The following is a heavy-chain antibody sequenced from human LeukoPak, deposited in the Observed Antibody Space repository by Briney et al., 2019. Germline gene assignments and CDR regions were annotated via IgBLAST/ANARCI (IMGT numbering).Heavy chain of an antibody. CDR2: IYYSGST. D-gene: IGHD3-10*01. V-gene: IGHV4-30-4*08. CDR3: ASGGTRGVIDY. J-gene: IGHJ4*02. Sequence: SQTLSLTCTVSGGSISSGDYYWSWIRQPPGKGLEWIGYIYYSGSTYYNPSLKSRVTISVDTSKNQFSLKLSSVTAADTAVYYCASGGTRGVIDYWGQGTLVAVSS. CDR1: GGSISSGDYY.